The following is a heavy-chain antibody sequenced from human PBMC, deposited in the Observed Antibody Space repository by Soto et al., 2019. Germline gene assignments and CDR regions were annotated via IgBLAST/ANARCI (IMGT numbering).Heavy chain of an antibody. CDR2: IIPIFGTA. CDR3: ARVREGYYDFWSGYYTRGYYYYGMDV. V-gene: IGHV1-69*01. D-gene: IGHD3-3*01. CDR1: GGTFSGYA. Sequence: QVQLVQSGAEVKKPGSSVKVSCKASGGTFSGYAISWVRQAPGQGLEWMGGIIPIFGTANYAQKFQGRVTITADESTSTAYMELSSLRSEDTAVYYCARVREGYYDFWSGYYTRGYYYYGMDVWGQGTTVTVSS. J-gene: IGHJ6*02.